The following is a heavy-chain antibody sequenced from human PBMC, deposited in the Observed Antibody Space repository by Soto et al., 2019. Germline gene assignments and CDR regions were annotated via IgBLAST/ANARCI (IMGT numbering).Heavy chain of an antibody. Sequence: ESGGGVVQPGRSLRLSCAASGFTFRSYGMHWVRQAPGKGLEWVAVISYDGSNKYYADSVKGRFTISRDNSKNTLYLQMNSLRAEDTAVYYCAKAVGATTDWFDPWGQGTLVTVSS. CDR2: ISYDGSNK. D-gene: IGHD1-26*01. V-gene: IGHV3-30*18. J-gene: IGHJ5*02. CDR1: GFTFRSYG. CDR3: AKAVGATTDWFDP.